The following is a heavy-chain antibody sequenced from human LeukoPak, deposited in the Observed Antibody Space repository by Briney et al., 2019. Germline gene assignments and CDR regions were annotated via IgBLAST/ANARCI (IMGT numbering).Heavy chain of an antibody. D-gene: IGHD3-10*01. V-gene: IGHV4-4*07. CDR1: GGSIGIYY. CDR2: IFTSGIA. Sequence: PSETLSLTCTVSGGSIGIYYWNWLRQPAGKGLEWVGRIFTSGIANYNPSHKSRVTMSVDTYKNQFSLNLSSVTAADTAVYYCAREISGTYYNPLGYMDVWGKGTTVTVSS. J-gene: IGHJ6*03. CDR3: AREISGTYYNPLGYMDV.